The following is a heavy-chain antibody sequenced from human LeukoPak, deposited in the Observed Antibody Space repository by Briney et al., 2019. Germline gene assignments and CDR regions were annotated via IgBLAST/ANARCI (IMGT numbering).Heavy chain of an antibody. J-gene: IGHJ6*03. CDR1: GYTFTGYY. CDR2: INPNSGGT. D-gene: IGHD4-17*01. V-gene: IGHV1-2*02. Sequence: ASVKVSCKASGYTFTGYYMHWVRQAPGQGLEWMGWINPNSGGTNYAQKFQGRVTMTRDTSISTAYMELSRLRSDDTAVYYCARDRGTVTTNYYYHMDVWGKGTTVTVSS. CDR3: ARDRGTVTTNYYYHMDV.